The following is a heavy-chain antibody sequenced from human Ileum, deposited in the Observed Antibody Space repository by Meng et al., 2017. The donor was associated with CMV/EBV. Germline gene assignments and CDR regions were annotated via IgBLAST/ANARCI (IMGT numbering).Heavy chain of an antibody. V-gene: IGHV4-31*02. CDR2: IYYTGST. Sequence: SGDYINSAGHYWTWIRQHPVKGLEWIGYIYYTGSTYYSPSLKRRVSISVDTSKNQFSLKLTSMTAADTAVYYCARGKASLGDPRLVDYWGQGTLVTVSS. CDR3: ARGKASLGDPRLVDY. J-gene: IGHJ4*02. D-gene: IGHD3-10*01. CDR1: GDYINSAGHY.